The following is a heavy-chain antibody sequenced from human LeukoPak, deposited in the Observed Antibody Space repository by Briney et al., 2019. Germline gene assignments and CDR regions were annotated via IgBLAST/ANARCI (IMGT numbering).Heavy chain of an antibody. CDR1: GYTFTSYD. J-gene: IGHJ4*02. CDR2: MNPNSGKT. D-gene: IGHD3-16*01. Sequence: ASVKASCKASGYTFTSYDINWVRQATGQGLEWMGWMNPNSGKTGYAQKFQGRVTMTRNTSISTAYMELSSLRSEDTAVYYCASSGGDMTAFDYWGQGTLVTVSS. V-gene: IGHV1-8*01. CDR3: ASSGGDMTAFDY.